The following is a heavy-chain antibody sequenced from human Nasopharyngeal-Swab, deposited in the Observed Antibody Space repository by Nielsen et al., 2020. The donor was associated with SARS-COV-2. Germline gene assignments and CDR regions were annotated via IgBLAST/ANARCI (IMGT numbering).Heavy chain of an antibody. Sequence: ASAQVSCKASGYTFTSYYMHWVRQAPGQGLEWMGIINPSGGSTSYAQKFQGRVTMTRDTSTSTVYMELSSLRSEDTAVYYCVITMVRGYGMDVWGQGTTVTVSS. D-gene: IGHD3-10*01. J-gene: IGHJ6*02. CDR1: GYTFTSYY. V-gene: IGHV1-46*01. CDR2: INPSGGST. CDR3: VITMVRGYGMDV.